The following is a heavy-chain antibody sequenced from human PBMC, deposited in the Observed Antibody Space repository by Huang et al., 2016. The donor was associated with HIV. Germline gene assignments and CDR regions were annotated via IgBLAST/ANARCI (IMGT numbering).Heavy chain of an antibody. J-gene: IGHJ3*01. Sequence: EVQLVQSGAAVKKPGESLKISCTGSGYSFSIYWIAWVRQMTGKGLEWEGINDPFESKSTYSPSVEGHVSISVDKSSNTVYLHWSSLKASDTAIYYCAKGRRAFDVWGQGTWVTVSS. CDR1: GYSFSIYW. V-gene: IGHV5-51*03. CDR2: NDPFESKS. CDR3: AKGRRAFDV.